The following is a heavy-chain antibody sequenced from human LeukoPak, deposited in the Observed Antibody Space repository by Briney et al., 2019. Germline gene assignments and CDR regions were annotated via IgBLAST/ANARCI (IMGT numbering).Heavy chain of an antibody. D-gene: IGHD3-22*01. Sequence: SETLSLTCTVSGGSISSSSYYWGWIRQPPGKGLEWIGEIYHSGSTNYNPSLKSRVTISVDKSKNQFSLKLSSVTAADTAVYYCARSADYDSSGYRDAFDIWGQGTMVTVSS. CDR3: ARSADYDSSGYRDAFDI. CDR1: GGSISSSSYY. V-gene: IGHV4-39*07. CDR2: IYHSGST. J-gene: IGHJ3*02.